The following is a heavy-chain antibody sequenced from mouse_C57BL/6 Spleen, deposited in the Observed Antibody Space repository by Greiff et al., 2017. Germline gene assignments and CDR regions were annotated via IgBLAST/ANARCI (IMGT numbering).Heavy chain of an antibody. CDR3: ARAAQATSLYYYAMDY. Sequence: EVQVVESGGDLVKPGGSLKLSCAASGFTFSSYGMSWVRQTPDKRLEWVATISSGGSYTYYPDSVKGRFTISRDNAKNTLDLQMSSLKSEDTAMYYCARAAQATSLYYYAMDYWGQGTSVTVSS. CDR1: GFTFSSYG. CDR2: ISSGGSYT. D-gene: IGHD3-2*02. V-gene: IGHV5-6*01. J-gene: IGHJ4*01.